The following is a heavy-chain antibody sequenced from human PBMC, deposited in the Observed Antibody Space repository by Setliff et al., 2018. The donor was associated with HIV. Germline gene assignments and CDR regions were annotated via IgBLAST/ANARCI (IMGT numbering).Heavy chain of an antibody. V-gene: IGHV1-2*06. CDR1: GYTFTGYY. CDR2: INPNSGGT. J-gene: IGHJ6*03. CDR3: ARRGDSYGLDPIYYYYYYMDV. Sequence: EASVKVSCKASGYTFTGYYMHWVRQAPGQGLEWMGRINPNSGGTNYAQKFQGRVTMTRDTSISTAYMELSRLRSDDTAVYYCARRGDSYGLDPIYYYYYYMDVWGKGTTVTVS. D-gene: IGHD5-18*01.